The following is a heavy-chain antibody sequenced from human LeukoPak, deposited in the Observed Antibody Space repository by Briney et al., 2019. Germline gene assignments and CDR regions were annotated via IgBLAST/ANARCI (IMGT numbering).Heavy chain of an antibody. CDR3: ARGYSGGSWKRWFDP. CDR1: GYTFTSYD. D-gene: IGHD2-15*01. V-gene: IGHV1-8*01. J-gene: IGHJ5*02. CDR2: MNPNSGNT. Sequence: GASVKASCTASGYTFTSYDINWVRQATGQGLEWMGWMNPNSGNTGYAQKFQGRVTMTRNTSISTAYMELSSLRSEDTAVYYCARGYSGGSWKRWFDPWGQGTLVTVSS.